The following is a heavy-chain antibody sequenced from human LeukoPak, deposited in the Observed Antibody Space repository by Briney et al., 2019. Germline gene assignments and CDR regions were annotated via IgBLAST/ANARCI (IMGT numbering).Heavy chain of an antibody. D-gene: IGHD4-23*01. CDR3: AGGYGGAPNYYYYYGMDV. CDR1: GSTFSSYG. V-gene: IGHV3-33*01. Sequence: GGSLRLSCAASGSTFSSYGMHWVRQAPGKGLEWVAMIWYDGSNQYYADSVKGRFTISRDNSNNTLYLQMNSLRAEDTAVYCCAGGYGGAPNYYYYYGMDVWGQGTTVTVSS. CDR2: IWYDGSNQ. J-gene: IGHJ6*02.